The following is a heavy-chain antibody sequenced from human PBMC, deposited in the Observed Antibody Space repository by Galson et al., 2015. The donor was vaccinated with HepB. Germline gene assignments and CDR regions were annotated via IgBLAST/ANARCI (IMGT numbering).Heavy chain of an antibody. V-gene: IGHV5-51*03. CDR3: VRPPTHGDNDY. Sequence: QSGAEVKKPGESLKISCKASGYSFVTHWIGWVRQMPGKGLEWMGIIYPGDSDSRYSPSFQGQVTISADKSINTAYLQWTSLEASDTAMYYCVRPPTHGDNDYWGQGTRVTVSS. CDR1: GYSFVTHW. D-gene: IGHD4-17*01. J-gene: IGHJ4*02. CDR2: IYPGDSDS.